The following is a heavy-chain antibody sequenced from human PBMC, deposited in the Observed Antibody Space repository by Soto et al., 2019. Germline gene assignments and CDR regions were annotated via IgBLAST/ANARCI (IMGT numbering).Heavy chain of an antibody. V-gene: IGHV4-34*01. D-gene: IGHD3-3*01. Sequence: PSETLSLTCAVYGGSFSGYYWSWIRQPPGKGLEWIGEINHSGSTNYSPSLKSRVTISVDTSKNQFSLKLSSVTAADTAVYYCARYGRITIFGVVNNGMDVWGQGTTVTVSS. J-gene: IGHJ6*02. CDR3: ARYGRITIFGVVNNGMDV. CDR1: GGSFSGYY. CDR2: INHSGST.